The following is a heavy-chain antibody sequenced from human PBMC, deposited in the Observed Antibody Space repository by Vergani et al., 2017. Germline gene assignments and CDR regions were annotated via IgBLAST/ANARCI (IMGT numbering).Heavy chain of an antibody. Sequence: EVQLLETGGGLVQPGGSLRLSCAASGFTFSSYAMSWVCQTPGKGLEWVSAISGSGGSTYHADSVQGRFTISRDNSTNTLYLQMNSRRAEYTAVYYCAKASGGNSSPHFYYWGQGTLVTVSS. V-gene: IGHV3-23*01. CDR2: ISGSGGST. J-gene: IGHJ4*02. D-gene: IGHD4-23*01. CDR3: AKASGGNSSPHFYY. CDR1: GFTFSSYA.